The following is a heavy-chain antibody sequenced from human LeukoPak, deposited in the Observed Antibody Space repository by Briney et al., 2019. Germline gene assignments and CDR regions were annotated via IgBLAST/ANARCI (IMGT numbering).Heavy chain of an antibody. CDR3: ARDTPDWNDAGDAFDI. CDR1: GFTFSSYS. CDR2: ISSSSSTI. V-gene: IGHV3-48*01. J-gene: IGHJ3*02. D-gene: IGHD1-1*01. Sequence: QPGGSLRLSCAASGFTFSSYSMNWVRQAPGKGLEWVSYISSSSSTIYYADSVKGRFTISRDNAKNSLYLQMNSLRAEDTAVYYCARDTPDWNDAGDAFDIWGQGTMVTVSS.